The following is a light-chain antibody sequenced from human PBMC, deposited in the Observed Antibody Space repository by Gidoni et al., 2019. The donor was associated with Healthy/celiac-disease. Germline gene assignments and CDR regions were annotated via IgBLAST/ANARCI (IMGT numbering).Light chain of an antibody. CDR2: GAS. CDR1: QSVSSN. J-gene: IGKJ3*01. Sequence: EIVMTQPPATLSVSPGERATLSCRANQSVSSNLAWYQQKPGQAPRLLIYGASTRATGIPARFSGSGSGTEFTLTISSLQSEDFAVYYCQQYNNWPPFTFGPGTKVDIK. V-gene: IGKV3-15*01. CDR3: QQYNNWPPFT.